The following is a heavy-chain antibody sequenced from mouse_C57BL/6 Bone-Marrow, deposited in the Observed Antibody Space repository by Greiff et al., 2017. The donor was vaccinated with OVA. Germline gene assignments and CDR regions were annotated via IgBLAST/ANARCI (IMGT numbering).Heavy chain of an antibody. Sequence: VQLQQSGAELVRPGTSVKVSCKASGYAFTNYLIEWVKQRPGQGLEWIGVINPGSGSTKYNEKFKGKATLTVDTSSSTAYMELHSLTSEDSAVYFCARGIYYYGSNPPYWGQGTTLTVSS. V-gene: IGHV1-54*01. D-gene: IGHD1-1*01. CDR3: ARGIYYYGSNPPY. J-gene: IGHJ2*01. CDR1: GYAFTNYL. CDR2: INPGSGST.